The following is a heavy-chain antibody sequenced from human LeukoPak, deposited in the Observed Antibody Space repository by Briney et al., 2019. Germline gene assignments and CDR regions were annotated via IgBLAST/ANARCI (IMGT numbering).Heavy chain of an antibody. V-gene: IGHV3-30-3*01. J-gene: IGHJ3*02. Sequence: GGSLRLSCAASGFTFSSYTMHWVRQAPGKGLEWVAVISYDGSNKYYADSVKGRFTISRDNSKNTLYLQMNSLRAEDTALYYCATRKLWEGWEPRGYAFDIWGQGTRVTVFS. CDR1: GFTFSSYT. D-gene: IGHD1-26*01. CDR2: ISYDGSNK. CDR3: ATRKLWEGWEPRGYAFDI.